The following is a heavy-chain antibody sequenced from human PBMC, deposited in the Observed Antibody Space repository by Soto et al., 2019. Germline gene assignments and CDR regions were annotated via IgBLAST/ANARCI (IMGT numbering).Heavy chain of an antibody. Sequence: QVQLVESGGGVVQPGESLRLSCAASGFTFSTFGIHWARQAPGKGLEWVAVISYDGGQRHYAESLKGRFTISRDNSKNTLYLQMSSLREEDTAVYYCAKEIGIADLFDHWGQGTLVTVSS. V-gene: IGHV3-30*18. CDR2: ISYDGGQR. J-gene: IGHJ4*02. D-gene: IGHD6-13*01. CDR1: GFTFSTFG. CDR3: AKEIGIADLFDH.